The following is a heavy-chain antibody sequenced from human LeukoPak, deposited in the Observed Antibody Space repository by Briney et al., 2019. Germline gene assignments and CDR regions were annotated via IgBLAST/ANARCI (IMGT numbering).Heavy chain of an antibody. Sequence: SETLSLTCAVSDDSFSSHSWTWIRQPPGKGLEWIGYISYIGSTNYNPSLKSRVTISIDTSKNQFSLKLTSVTAADTAVYYCARHLVTVTKGFDIWGQGTMVSVSS. V-gene: IGHV4-59*11. J-gene: IGHJ3*02. CDR2: ISYIGST. D-gene: IGHD4-17*01. CDR3: ARHLVTVTKGFDI. CDR1: DDSFSSHS.